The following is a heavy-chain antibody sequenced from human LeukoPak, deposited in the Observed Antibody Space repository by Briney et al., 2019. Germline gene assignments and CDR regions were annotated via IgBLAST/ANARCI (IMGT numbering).Heavy chain of an antibody. Sequence: SETPSLTCAVYGGSFSGYYWSWIRHPPRKGLEWIGDINHSGSTNYNTSPKSRVTISVDTSKNQFSLKLSSVTAADTAVYYCARAGGSRITIFGVVNTVLSGLLFFDYWGQGTLVTVSS. CDR1: GGSFSGYY. J-gene: IGHJ4*02. CDR3: ARAGGSRITIFGVVNTVLSGLLFFDY. D-gene: IGHD3-3*01. CDR2: INHSGST. V-gene: IGHV4-34*01.